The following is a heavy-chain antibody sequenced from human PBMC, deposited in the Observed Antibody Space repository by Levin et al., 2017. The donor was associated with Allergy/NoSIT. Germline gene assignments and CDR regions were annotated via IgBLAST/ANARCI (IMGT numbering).Heavy chain of an antibody. CDR3: AKPVSGWYTFDY. Sequence: PGESLKISCAASGFTFSSYAMNWVRQAPGQGLEWVSAVSGGGGSTYYADSVKGRFTISRDNYKNTLYLQMNSLRAEDTAVYYCAKPVSGWYTFDYWGQGTLVTVSS. V-gene: IGHV3-23*01. CDR2: VSGGGGST. J-gene: IGHJ4*02. D-gene: IGHD6-19*01. CDR1: GFTFSSYA.